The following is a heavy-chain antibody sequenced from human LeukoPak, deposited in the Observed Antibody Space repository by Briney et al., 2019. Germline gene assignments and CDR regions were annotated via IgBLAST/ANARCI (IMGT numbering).Heavy chain of an antibody. CDR1: GYTFTSYA. Sequence: ASVNVSCKASGYTFTSYAMHWVRQAPGQRLEWMGWINAGNGNTKYSQKFQGRVTITRDTSASTAYMELSSLRSEDTAVYYCARVAPPRWLLGNFDYWGQGTLVTVSS. CDR2: INAGNGNT. J-gene: IGHJ4*02. CDR3: ARVAPPRWLLGNFDY. D-gene: IGHD3-22*01. V-gene: IGHV1-3*01.